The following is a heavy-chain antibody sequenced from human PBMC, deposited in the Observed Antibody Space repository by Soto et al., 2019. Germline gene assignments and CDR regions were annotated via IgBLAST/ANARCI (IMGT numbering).Heavy chain of an antibody. Sequence: QLQLVESGGGVVQPGTSLRLSCTASGSTFSNYIMHWVRQAPGKGLDWVAFISYDGSNKDYADSVEGRFTISRDTSKSSLYLQLSRLRTEGTAVYYCAGGDKYYALGVWGQGTTVTVSS. J-gene: IGHJ6*02. CDR2: ISYDGSNK. D-gene: IGHD2-15*01. CDR3: AGGDKYYALGV. CDR1: GSTFSNYI. V-gene: IGHV3-30-3*01.